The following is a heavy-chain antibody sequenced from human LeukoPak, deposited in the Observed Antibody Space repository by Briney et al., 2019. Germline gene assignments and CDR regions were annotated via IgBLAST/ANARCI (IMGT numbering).Heavy chain of an antibody. J-gene: IGHJ4*02. CDR2: IYYSGST. D-gene: IGHD3-22*01. Sequence: SETLPLTCTVSGGSISNYYWSWIRQPPGKGLEWIGYIYYSGSTNYNPSLKSRVTISVDTSKNQFSLKLSSVTAADTAVYYCARDITMIMYWGQGTLVTVSS. CDR3: ARDITMIMY. CDR1: GGSISNYY. V-gene: IGHV4-59*01.